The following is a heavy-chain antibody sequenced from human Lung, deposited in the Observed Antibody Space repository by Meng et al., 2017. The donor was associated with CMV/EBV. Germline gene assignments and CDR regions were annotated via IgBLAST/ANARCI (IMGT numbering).Heavy chain of an antibody. D-gene: IGHD1-26*01. V-gene: IGHV1-2*06. Sequence: SVXVSXXTSGFNFYGFYIHWVRRAPGQGLEWMGRINPKNGDPKYAQRFEGRVSMTTDTSITTVYMELRSLRSDDTAFYYCTRRPLGSTRPVDYWGQGTLVTVSS. CDR1: GFNFYGFY. CDR2: INPKNGDP. J-gene: IGHJ4*02. CDR3: TRRPLGSTRPVDY.